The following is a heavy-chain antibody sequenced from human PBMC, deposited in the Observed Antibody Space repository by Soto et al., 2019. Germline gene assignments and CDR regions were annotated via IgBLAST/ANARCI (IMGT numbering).Heavy chain of an antibody. CDR2: IDNSGGIT. Sequence: EVQLLESGGGLVQPGGSLRLSCAASGFTFSTYAMSWVRQAPGKGLEWVSTIDNSGGITYYADSVKGRFTISRDNSKNTLYLQMNSLRAEDTAVYYCAKGGYNYGSLFDCWGQGTMVTVSS. J-gene: IGHJ4*02. D-gene: IGHD5-18*01. CDR1: GFTFSTYA. CDR3: AKGGYNYGSLFDC. V-gene: IGHV3-23*05.